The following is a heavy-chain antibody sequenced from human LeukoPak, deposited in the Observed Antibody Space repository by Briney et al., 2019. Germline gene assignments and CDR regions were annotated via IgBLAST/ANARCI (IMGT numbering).Heavy chain of an antibody. CDR3: AKDLNVAAAGYYFDY. V-gene: IGHV3-30*18. Sequence: GGSLRLSCAASGFTFSNYGMHWVRQAPGKGLEWVAVVANDGRDKRYADSVKGRFTISRDNSKNTVYLQMNSLRAEDTAVYYCAKDLNVAAAGYYFDYWGQGTLATVSS. CDR1: GFTFSNYG. CDR2: VANDGRDK. J-gene: IGHJ4*02. D-gene: IGHD6-13*01.